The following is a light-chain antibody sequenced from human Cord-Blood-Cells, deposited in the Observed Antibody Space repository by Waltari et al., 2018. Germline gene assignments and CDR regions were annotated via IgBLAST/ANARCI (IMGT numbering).Light chain of an antibody. CDR2: DVS. CDR3: SSYTSSSTLV. CDR1: NRDDGGYDL. V-gene: IGLV2-14*03. Sequence: QSALTQPAPVSGSPGQSITISCTGTNRDDGGYDLSPWYQHHPGKAPKLMIYDVSNRPSGVSNRFSGSKSGNTASLTISGLQAEDEADYYCSSYTSSSTLVFGGGTKLTVL. J-gene: IGLJ2*01.